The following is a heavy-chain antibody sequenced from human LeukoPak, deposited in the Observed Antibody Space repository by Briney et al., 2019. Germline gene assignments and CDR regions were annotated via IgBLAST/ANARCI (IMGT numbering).Heavy chain of an antibody. D-gene: IGHD4-23*01. J-gene: IGHJ4*02. V-gene: IGHV3-74*01. Sequence: GGTLRLSCAASGFTFSSYWMQWVRQAPGKGLVWVSRINSDGSSASYADSVKGRFAISRDNAKNTLFLQMNSLRAEDTAVYYCARHLTYGGWNSWGQGTLVTVSS. CDR3: ARHLTYGGWNS. CDR1: GFTFSSYW. CDR2: INSDGSSA.